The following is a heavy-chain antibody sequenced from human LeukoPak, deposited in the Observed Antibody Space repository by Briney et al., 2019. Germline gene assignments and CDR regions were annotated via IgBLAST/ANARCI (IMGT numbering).Heavy chain of an antibody. CDR2: ISYDGSNK. D-gene: IGHD2-2*01. Sequence: PGRSLRLSCAASGLTFSSYAMHWVRQAPGKGLEWVAVISYDGSNKYYADSVKGRFTISRDNSKNTLYLQMNSLRAEDTAVYYCARERPAAPLDYWGQGTLVTVSS. J-gene: IGHJ4*02. CDR1: GLTFSSYA. V-gene: IGHV3-30-3*01. CDR3: ARERPAAPLDY.